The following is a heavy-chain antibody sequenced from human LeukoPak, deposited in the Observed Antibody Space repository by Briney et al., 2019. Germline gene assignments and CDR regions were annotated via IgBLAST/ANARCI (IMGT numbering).Heavy chain of an antibody. J-gene: IGHJ4*02. CDR2: ISYDGINK. Sequence: PGGSLRLSCAASGFTFSSYGLHWVRQAPGKGLEWVAVISYDGINKYYADSVKGRFTISRDNSKNTLYLQMNSLRTEDTAVYYCAKSGRRGYSYGSRFKYYYDYWGQGTLVTVSS. CDR1: GFTFSSYG. D-gene: IGHD5-18*01. V-gene: IGHV3-30*18. CDR3: AKSGRRGYSYGSRFKYYYDY.